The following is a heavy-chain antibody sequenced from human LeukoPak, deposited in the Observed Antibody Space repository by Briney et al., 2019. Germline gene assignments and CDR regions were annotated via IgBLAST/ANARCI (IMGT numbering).Heavy chain of an antibody. J-gene: IGHJ4*02. CDR1: GYTFTSYG. CDR3: AKVFRKDGDFHLFDY. V-gene: IGHV1-18*01. Sequence: ASVNVSCTASGYTFTSYGISWVRQAPGQGLEWMGWISAYNGNTNYAQKLQGRVTMTTDTSTSTAYMELRSLRSDDTAVYYCAKVFRKDGDFHLFDYWGQGTLVTVSS. D-gene: IGHD4-17*01. CDR2: ISAYNGNT.